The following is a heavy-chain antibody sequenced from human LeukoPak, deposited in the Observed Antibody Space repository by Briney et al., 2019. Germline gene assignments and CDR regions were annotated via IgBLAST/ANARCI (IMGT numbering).Heavy chain of an antibody. CDR1: GGSISSGGYY. V-gene: IGHV4-31*03. J-gene: IGHJ4*02. D-gene: IGHD4-17*01. Sequence: SETLSLTCTVSGGSISSGGYYWSWIRQHPGKGLEWIGYIYYSGSTYYNPSLKSRVTISVDTSKNQFSLKLSSVTAADTAVYYCARESFDGDHLADPMSLLDYWGQGTLVTVSS. CDR3: ARESFDGDHLADPMSLLDY. CDR2: IYYSGST.